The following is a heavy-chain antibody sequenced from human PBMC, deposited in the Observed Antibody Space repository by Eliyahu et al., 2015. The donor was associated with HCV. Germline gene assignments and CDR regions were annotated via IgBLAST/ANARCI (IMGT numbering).Heavy chain of an antibody. CDR1: GFTFSSYA. D-gene: IGHD1-26*01. CDR2: ISASGGDT. Sequence: EVQLLESGGGLVQPGGSLRLSCAASGFTFSSYAMSWVRQAPGKGLEWVSAISASGGDTYYADSVKGQFTISRDNSKNTLSLQMNSLRAEDTAVYYCAKLYGATTPYWGQGTLVTVSS. CDR3: AKLYGATTPY. J-gene: IGHJ4*02. V-gene: IGHV3-23*01.